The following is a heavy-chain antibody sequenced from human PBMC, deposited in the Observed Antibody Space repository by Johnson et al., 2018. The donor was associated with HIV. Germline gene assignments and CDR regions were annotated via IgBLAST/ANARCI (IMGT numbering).Heavy chain of an antibody. J-gene: IGHJ3*02. CDR3: AKSPLGVGIFSAFDI. CDR1: GFTFSSYG. Sequence: VQLLESGGGVVQPGGSLRLSCAASGFTFSSYGMHWVRQAPGKGLEWVAFIRYDGSNKYYADSVKGRFTISRDNSKKPLYLQMNSLRAEDTAVYYCAKSPLGVGIFSAFDIWGQGTMVTVSS. D-gene: IGHD2-21*01. V-gene: IGHV3-30*02. CDR2: IRYDGSNK.